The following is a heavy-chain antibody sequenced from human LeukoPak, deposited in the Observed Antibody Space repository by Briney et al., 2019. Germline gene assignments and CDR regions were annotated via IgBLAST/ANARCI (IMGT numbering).Heavy chain of an antibody. CDR1: GFTVSSNY. D-gene: IGHD6-6*01. Sequence: PGGSLRLSCAASGFTVSSNYMSWVRQAPGKGLEWVSVIYSGGSTYYADSVKGRFTISRDNSKNTLYLQMNSLRAEDTAVYYCARVLSSEGDYYYYYMDVWGKGTTVTVSS. V-gene: IGHV3-53*01. CDR2: IYSGGST. CDR3: ARVLSSEGDYYYYYMDV. J-gene: IGHJ6*03.